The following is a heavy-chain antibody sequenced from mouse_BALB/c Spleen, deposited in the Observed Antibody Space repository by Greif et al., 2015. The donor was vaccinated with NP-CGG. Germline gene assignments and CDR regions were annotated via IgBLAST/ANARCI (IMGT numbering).Heavy chain of an antibody. CDR3: AKYNGSSYYFDY. CDR2: INPSTGYT. CDR1: GYTFTSYW. Sequence: QVQLQQPGAELAKPGASVKMSCKASGYTFTSYWMHWVKQRPGQGLEWIGYINPSTGYTEYNQKFKDKATLTADKSSSTAYMQLSSLTSEDSAVYYCAKYNGSSYYFDYWAQGTTLTVSS. D-gene: IGHD1-1*01. V-gene: IGHV1-7*01. J-gene: IGHJ2*01.